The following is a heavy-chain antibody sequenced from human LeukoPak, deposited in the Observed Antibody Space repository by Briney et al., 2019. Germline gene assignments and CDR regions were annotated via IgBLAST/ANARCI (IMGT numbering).Heavy chain of an antibody. J-gene: IGHJ4*02. CDR3: ARGPFRGLYSSSWYGTDLDY. V-gene: IGHV3-21*01. Sequence: GGSLRLSCAASGFTFSNFGMHWVRHAPGKGLEWVSSMSSSSSYIYYADSVKGRFTISRDNAKNSLYLQMNSLRAEDTAVYYCARGPFRGLYSSSWYGTDLDYWGQGTLVTVSS. CDR2: MSSSSSYI. D-gene: IGHD6-13*01. CDR1: GFTFSNFG.